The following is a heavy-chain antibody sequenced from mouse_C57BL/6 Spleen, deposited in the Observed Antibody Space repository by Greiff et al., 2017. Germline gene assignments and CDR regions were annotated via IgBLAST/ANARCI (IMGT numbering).Heavy chain of an antibody. D-gene: IGHD1-1*01. CDR3: ARMSGTYGSSPSYWYCDV. CDR2: IWWADDK. J-gene: IGHJ1*03. V-gene: IGHV8-8*01. CDR1: GFSLRTFGMG. Sequence: QVTLKESGPGILQPSQTLSLTCSFSGFSLRTFGMGVGWIRQPSGKGLEWLAHIWWADDKYYNTALKSRLTISKDTSKNQVFLKIANVDTADTATYYCARMSGTYGSSPSYWYCDVWGTGTTVTVSS.